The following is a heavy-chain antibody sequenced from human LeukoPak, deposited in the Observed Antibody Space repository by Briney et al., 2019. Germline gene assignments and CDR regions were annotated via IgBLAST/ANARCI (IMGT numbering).Heavy chain of an antibody. V-gene: IGHV3-21*01. CDR3: ARDCDMAALSYFDY. Sequence: PGGSLRLSCAASGFTFSSYSMNWVRQAPGKGLEWVSSISSSSSYIYYADSVKGRFTISRDNAKNSLYLQMNSLGAEDTAVYYCARDCDMAALSYFDYWGQGTLVTVSS. J-gene: IGHJ4*02. CDR1: GFTFSSYS. CDR2: ISSSSSYI. D-gene: IGHD5-24*01.